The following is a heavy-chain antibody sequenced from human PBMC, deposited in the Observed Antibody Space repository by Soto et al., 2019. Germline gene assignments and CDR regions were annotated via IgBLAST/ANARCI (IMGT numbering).Heavy chain of an antibody. CDR3: AREWIAVAGIYYYYGMDV. V-gene: IGHV3-48*01. CDR2: ISSSSSTI. J-gene: IGHJ6*02. CDR1: GFTFSSYS. D-gene: IGHD6-19*01. Sequence: EVQLVESGGGLVQPGGSLRLSCAASGFTFSSYSMNWVRQAPGKGLEWVSYISSSSSTIYYADSVKGRFTISRDNAKNSLYLQMNSLRAEDTAVYYCAREWIAVAGIYYYYGMDVWGQGTTVTVSS.